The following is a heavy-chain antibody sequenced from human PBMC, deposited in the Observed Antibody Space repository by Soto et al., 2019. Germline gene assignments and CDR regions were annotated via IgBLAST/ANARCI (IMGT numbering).Heavy chain of an antibody. CDR3: ARDPLAVHDY. V-gene: IGHV3-74*01. Sequence: GGSVRISCAASGFTFSSYWMHWVRQAPGKGLVWVSRINSDGSSTSYADSVKGRFTISRDNAKNTLYLQMNILRSEDTAVYYCARDPLAVHDYWGQGTLVTVSS. J-gene: IGHJ4*02. CDR1: GFTFSSYW. CDR2: INSDGSST.